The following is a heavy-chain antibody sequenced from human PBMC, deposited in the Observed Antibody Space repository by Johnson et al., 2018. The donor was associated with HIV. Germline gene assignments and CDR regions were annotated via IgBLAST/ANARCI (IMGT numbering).Heavy chain of an antibody. CDR1: GFTFIGHA. V-gene: IGHV3-30*04. D-gene: IGHD2-21*01. CDR2: ISYHGSNK. CDR3: AKGGCGGDCYSPYLFDI. Sequence: QMHLVESGAGVVQPASSLRLSCAAPGFTFIGHAMHWVRQAPGMGLGWVSLISYHGSNKYYTDSVKGRFTLSRDNTKNSLYLQMNSLRAEDTAVYYCAKGGCGGDCYSPYLFDIWGQGTMVTVSS. J-gene: IGHJ3*02.